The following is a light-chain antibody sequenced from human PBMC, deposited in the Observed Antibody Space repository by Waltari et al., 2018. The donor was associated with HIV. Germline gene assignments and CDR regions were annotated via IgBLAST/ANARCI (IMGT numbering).Light chain of an antibody. Sequence: IVLTQSPGTLSLSPGERATLSCRASQNIDANYLVWYQQKPGQAPRLLMSGASTRPTGIPDRFSGSGSGTDFTRTINRLEPEDFAVYYCQQYGASAWTFGHGTQVEIK. CDR3: QQYGASAWT. V-gene: IGKV3-20*01. CDR2: GAS. J-gene: IGKJ1*01. CDR1: QNIDANY.